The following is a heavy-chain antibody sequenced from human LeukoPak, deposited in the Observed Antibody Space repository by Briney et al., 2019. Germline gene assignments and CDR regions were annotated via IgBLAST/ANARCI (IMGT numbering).Heavy chain of an antibody. D-gene: IGHD3-10*01. CDR3: AKGVRSSGSYSMPCFDC. Sequence: GGSLRLSCAASGFTFSIYAMAWVRQAPGKGLEWVSAITGSGGSTYYADSVKGRFTISRDNSKNTLYLQMNSLRAEDTAIYYCAKGVRSSGSYSMPCFDCWGQGTLVTVSS. CDR1: GFTFSIYA. J-gene: IGHJ4*02. CDR2: ITGSGGST. V-gene: IGHV3-23*01.